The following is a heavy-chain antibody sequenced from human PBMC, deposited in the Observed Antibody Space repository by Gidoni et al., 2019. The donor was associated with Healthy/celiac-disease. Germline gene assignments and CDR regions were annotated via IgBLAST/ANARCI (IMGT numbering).Heavy chain of an antibody. CDR3: AISSGSYKGFDY. CDR1: GGSLSSSSYY. J-gene: IGHJ4*02. D-gene: IGHD1-26*01. Sequence: QLQLQESGPGLVKPSETLSLTCPVSGGSLSSSSYYWGWVRQPPGKGLEWIGSIYYGGSTYYNPSLKSRVTISVDTSKNQFSLKLSSVTAADTAVYYCAISSGSYKGFDYWGQGTLVTVSS. V-gene: IGHV4-39*01. CDR2: IYYGGST.